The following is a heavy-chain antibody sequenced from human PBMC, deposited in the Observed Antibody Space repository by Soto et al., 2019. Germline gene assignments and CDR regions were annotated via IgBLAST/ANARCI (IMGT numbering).Heavy chain of an antibody. CDR3: ARDGTEIVGVPAADYYYYYMDV. J-gene: IGHJ6*03. D-gene: IGHD2-2*01. CDR1: GFTFSSYW. CDR2: IKQDGSEK. Sequence: GGSLRLSCAASGFTFSSYWMSWVRQAPGKGLEWVANIKQDGSEKYYVDSVRGRFTISRDNAKNSLYLQMNSLRAEDTAVYYCARDGTEIVGVPAADYYYYYMDVWGKGTTVTVSS. V-gene: IGHV3-7*01.